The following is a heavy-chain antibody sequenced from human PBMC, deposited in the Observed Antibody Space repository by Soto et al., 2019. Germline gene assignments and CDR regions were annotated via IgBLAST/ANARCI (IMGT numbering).Heavy chain of an antibody. V-gene: IGHV1-46*01. D-gene: IGHD2-8*01. CDR1: GYTFTDYY. Sequence: QVQLVQSGAEVKKPGASVKVSCKASGYTFTDYYIHWVRQAPGQGLEWMGMINPGGGITDYAQKFRGRVTMSRDTSTGTVYMELSSLRSEDTAVYYCARPPFPGCINAVCYPFDYWGQGTLVTVSS. CDR3: ARPPFPGCINAVCYPFDY. CDR2: INPGGGIT. J-gene: IGHJ4*02.